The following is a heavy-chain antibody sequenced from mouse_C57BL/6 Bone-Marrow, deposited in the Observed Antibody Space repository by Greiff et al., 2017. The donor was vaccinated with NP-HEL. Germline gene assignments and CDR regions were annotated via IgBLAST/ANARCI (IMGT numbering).Heavy chain of an antibody. Sequence: VQLQQSGAELVKPGASVKLSCTASGFNIKDYYMHWVKQRTEQGLEWIGRIDPEDGETKYAPKFQGKATITADTSSNTAYLQLSSLTAEDTAVYYCARSSYDYDDGGYYYAMDYWGQGTSVTVSS. CDR1: GFNIKDYY. CDR3: ARSSYDYDDGGYYYAMDY. D-gene: IGHD2-4*01. J-gene: IGHJ4*01. CDR2: IDPEDGET. V-gene: IGHV14-2*01.